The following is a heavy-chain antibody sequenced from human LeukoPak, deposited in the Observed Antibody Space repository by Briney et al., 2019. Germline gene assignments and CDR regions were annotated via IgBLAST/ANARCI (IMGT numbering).Heavy chain of an antibody. CDR3: ARGLNYDFWTLYDY. CDR2: INHSGSP. J-gene: IGHJ4*02. Sequence: SETLSLTCAVYGGSFDGYFWSWIRQPPGKGLEWIGEINHSGSPNYNPSLKSRVTISVDTSKNQVSLKLNSVTAADTAVYYCARGLNYDFWTLYDYWGQGTLVTVSS. D-gene: IGHD3-3*01. CDR1: GGSFDGYF. V-gene: IGHV4-34*01.